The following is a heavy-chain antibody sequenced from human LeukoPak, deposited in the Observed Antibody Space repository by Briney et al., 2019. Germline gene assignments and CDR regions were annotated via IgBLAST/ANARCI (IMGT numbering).Heavy chain of an antibody. D-gene: IGHD6-19*01. CDR2: VHRDGYT. CDR1: GASITYY. CDR3: ARVRVTVAGRGWFDP. J-gene: IGHJ5*02. V-gene: IGHV4-4*02. Sequence: SETLSLTCAVSGASITYYYSWVRQFAGKGLEWIGEVHRDGYTNYNPSLKSRVTISVDKSKNQFSLKLSSVTAADTAVYYCARVRVTVAGRGWFDPWGQGTLVTVSS.